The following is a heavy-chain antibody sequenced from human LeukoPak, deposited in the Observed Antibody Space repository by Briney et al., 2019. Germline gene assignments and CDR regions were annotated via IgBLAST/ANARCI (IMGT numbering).Heavy chain of an antibody. V-gene: IGHV3-74*01. Sequence: GGSLRLSCAASGFTFSDYYMSWIRQAPGKGLVWVSRINSDGSSTSYADSVKGRFTISRDNSKNTLYLQMNSLRAEDTAVYYCAKDVPITMIVVVINPMGAFDIWGQGTMVTVSS. J-gene: IGHJ3*02. CDR2: INSDGSST. D-gene: IGHD3-22*01. CDR1: GFTFSDYY. CDR3: AKDVPITMIVVVINPMGAFDI.